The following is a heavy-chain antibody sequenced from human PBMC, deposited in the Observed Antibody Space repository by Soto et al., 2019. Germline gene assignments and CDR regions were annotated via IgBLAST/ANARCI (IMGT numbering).Heavy chain of an antibody. D-gene: IGHD3-22*01. CDR2: ISYDGSNK. V-gene: IGHV3-30-3*01. Sequence: PGGSLRLSCAASGFTFSSYAMHWVRQAPGKGLEWVAVISYDGSNKYYADSVKGRFTISRDNSKNTLYLQMNSLRAEDTAVYYCARDQGDSSGYYLFPPFYWGQGTLVTVSS. CDR1: GFTFSSYA. J-gene: IGHJ4*02. CDR3: ARDQGDSSGYYLFPPFY.